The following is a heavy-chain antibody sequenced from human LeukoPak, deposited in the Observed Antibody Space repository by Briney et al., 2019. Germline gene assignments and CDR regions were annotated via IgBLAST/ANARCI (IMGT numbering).Heavy chain of an antibody. J-gene: IGHJ4*02. Sequence: KSSETLSLTCSVSGGSISSSSSDYYWGWVRQPPGKGLEWIGSISYSWTTYYNPSLKSRVTISADTSNNQFSLKLTSVTAADTAVYYCARHRHSHHYVYWGQGTLVTVSS. CDR3: ARHRHSHHYVY. D-gene: IGHD3-16*01. V-gene: IGHV4-39*01. CDR1: GGSISSSSSDYY. CDR2: ISYSWTT.